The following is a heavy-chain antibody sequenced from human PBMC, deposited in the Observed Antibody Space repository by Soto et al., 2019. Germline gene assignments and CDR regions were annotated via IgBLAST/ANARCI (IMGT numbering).Heavy chain of an antibody. J-gene: IGHJ6*02. D-gene: IGHD1-26*01. CDR3: AESYDYYYYGMDV. Sequence: PSETLSLTCAVYGGSFSGYYWSWIRQPPGKGLEWIGEINHSGSTNYNPSLKSRVTISVDTSKNQFSLKLSSVTAADTAVYYCAESYDYYYYGMDVWGQGTTVTVSS. CDR1: GGSFSGYY. V-gene: IGHV4-34*01. CDR2: INHSGST.